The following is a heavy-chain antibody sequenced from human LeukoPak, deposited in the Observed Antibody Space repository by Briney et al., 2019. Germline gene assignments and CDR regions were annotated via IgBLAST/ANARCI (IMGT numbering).Heavy chain of an antibody. Sequence: ASVKVSCKVSGHTLTELSINWVRQAPGKGLEWMGGYDPEDDTTTYTQKFQGRLTMTADTSTDTADMELRGLRSEDTAVYYCATGVPLVVITTLYYYHRMDVWGQGTTVTVSS. CDR3: ATGVPLVVITTLYYYHRMDV. V-gene: IGHV1-24*01. J-gene: IGHJ6*02. CDR1: GHTLTELS. D-gene: IGHD3-22*01. CDR2: YDPEDDTT.